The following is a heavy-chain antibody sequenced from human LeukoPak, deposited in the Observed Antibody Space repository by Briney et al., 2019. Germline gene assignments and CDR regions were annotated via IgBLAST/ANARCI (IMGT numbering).Heavy chain of an antibody. Sequence: GGSLRLSCAASGFTVSNNYMTWVRQAPGKGLEWVSIIYSDGRTYYADSVKGRFNISRDNSKNTLFLQMNSLRAEDTAVYYCARDTGGFDFWGQGTLVTVSS. J-gene: IGHJ4*02. V-gene: IGHV3-53*01. CDR2: IYSDGRT. CDR3: ARDTGGFDF. D-gene: IGHD3-16*01. CDR1: GFTVSNNY.